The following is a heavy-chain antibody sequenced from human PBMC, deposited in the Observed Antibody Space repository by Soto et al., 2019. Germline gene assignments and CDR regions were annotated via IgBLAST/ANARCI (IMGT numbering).Heavy chain of an antibody. CDR3: ARARLGELSPYDY. D-gene: IGHD3-16*02. J-gene: IGHJ4*02. V-gene: IGHV3-21*01. CDR2: ISSSSSYI. Sequence: ETLSLSCAASGFTFSSYAMSWVRQAPGKGLEWVSSISSSSSYIYYADSVKGRFTISRDNAKNSLYLQMNSLRAEDTAVYYCARARLGELSPYDYWGQGTLVTVSS. CDR1: GFTFSSYA.